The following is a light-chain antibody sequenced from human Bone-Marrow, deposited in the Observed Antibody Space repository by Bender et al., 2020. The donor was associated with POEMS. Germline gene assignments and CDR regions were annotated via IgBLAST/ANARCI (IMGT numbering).Light chain of an antibody. J-gene: IGLJ3*02. Sequence: IGGNAVNWWQHLPGTAHKLLIYGNDQRPSGVPDRFSGSKSGTSASLAISGLQSEDEADYFCSAWDGILNGWVFGGGTELTVL. CDR3: SAWDGILNGWV. CDR1: IGGNA. CDR2: GND. V-gene: IGLV1-44*01.